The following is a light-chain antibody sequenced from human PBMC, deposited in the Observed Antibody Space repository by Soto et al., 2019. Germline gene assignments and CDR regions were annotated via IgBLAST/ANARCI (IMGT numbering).Light chain of an antibody. V-gene: IGKV3-20*01. Sequence: EIVLTQSPGTLSLSPGERAILSCRASQSVTSSYLAWYQQKPGQAPRLLIYGASSRATGIPDRFSGSGSGTDFTLTISRLEPEEFAVYYCQQYGSSRTFGQGTKVEIK. CDR1: QSVTSSY. CDR2: GAS. J-gene: IGKJ1*01. CDR3: QQYGSSRT.